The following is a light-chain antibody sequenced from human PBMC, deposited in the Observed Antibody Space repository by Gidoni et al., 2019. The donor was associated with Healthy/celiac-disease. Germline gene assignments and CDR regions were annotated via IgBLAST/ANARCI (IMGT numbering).Light chain of an antibody. J-gene: IGKJ2*01. CDR2: GAS. CDR1: QSVSSSY. CDR3: QQYGSSSYT. V-gene: IGKV3-20*01. Sequence: EIVLTQSPATLSLSPGERATLSCRASQSVSSSYLSWYQQKPGQAPRLLINGASSRATGIPHRFSGSGSGTDFTLTISRLEPEDFAVYYCQQYGSSSYTFGQGTKLEIK.